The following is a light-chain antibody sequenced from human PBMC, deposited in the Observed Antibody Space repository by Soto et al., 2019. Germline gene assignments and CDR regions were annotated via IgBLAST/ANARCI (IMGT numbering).Light chain of an antibody. CDR1: QGVSSY. CDR3: RQRSNWSSGT. J-gene: IGKJ1*01. CDR2: NAC. Sequence: EIVLAQSPATLSLSPGGRATLSCRSSQGVSSYLAWDHQNRGKATRHLTHNACNSATGIPARFSGSGYGTAFTLTIRGVDSEESAEYYGRQRSNWSSGTCGQVTKAYIK. V-gene: IGKV3-11*01.